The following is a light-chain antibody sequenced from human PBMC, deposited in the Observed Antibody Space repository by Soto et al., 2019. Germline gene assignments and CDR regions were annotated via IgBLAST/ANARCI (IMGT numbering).Light chain of an antibody. J-gene: IGLJ3*02. CDR2: SNN. CDR3: AAWDDSLSWV. Sequence: QSVLTQPPSASGTPGQRVTISFSGSSSNIGSNTVNWYQQLPGTAPKHLIFSNNQRPSGVPDRFSGSKSGTSASLAISGLQPEDEADYYCAAWDDSLSWVFGGGTQLTVL. V-gene: IGLV1-44*01. CDR1: SSNIGSNT.